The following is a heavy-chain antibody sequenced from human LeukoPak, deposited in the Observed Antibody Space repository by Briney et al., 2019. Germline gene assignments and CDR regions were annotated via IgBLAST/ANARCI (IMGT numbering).Heavy chain of an antibody. J-gene: IGHJ1*01. CDR1: GFTVSSNY. D-gene: IGHD4-17*01. Sequence: GGSLRLSCAASGFTVSSNYMSWVRQAPGKGLEWVSVIYGGGSTYYTDSVKGRFTISRDNSKNTLYLQMNSLRAEDTAVYYCTTNLYGDYGEYFQHWGQGTLVTVSS. CDR2: IYGGGST. V-gene: IGHV3-66*01. CDR3: TTNLYGDYGEYFQH.